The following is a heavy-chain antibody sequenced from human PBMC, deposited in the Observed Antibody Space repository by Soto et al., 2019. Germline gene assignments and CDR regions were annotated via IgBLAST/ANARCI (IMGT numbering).Heavy chain of an antibody. Sequence: AGGSLRLSCTASGFTFGAYAMSWVRQAPGKGLEWVGFIRSKAYGGTTEYAASVKGRFTISRDDSKSIAYLQMNSLKTEDTAVYYCTTPPSSLYYYYGMDVWGQGTTVTVSS. CDR1: GFTFGAYA. V-gene: IGHV3-49*04. CDR2: IRSKAYGGTT. CDR3: TTPPSSLYYYYGMDV. D-gene: IGHD6-6*01. J-gene: IGHJ6*02.